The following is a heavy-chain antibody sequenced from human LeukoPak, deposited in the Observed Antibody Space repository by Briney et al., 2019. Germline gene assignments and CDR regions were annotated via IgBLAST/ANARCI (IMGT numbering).Heavy chain of an antibody. J-gene: IGHJ4*02. CDR1: GFTFSDFY. CDR2: ISSSGNTK. V-gene: IGHV3-11*01. D-gene: IGHD3-22*01. Sequence: GGSLRLSCAASGFTFSDFYMSWIRQAPGKGLEWVSYISSSGNTKYYADSVKGRFTMSRDNAKNSLYLQMNSLRAEDTALYYCAKDTYYDRGPNYFDYWGQGTLVTVSS. CDR3: AKDTYYDRGPNYFDY.